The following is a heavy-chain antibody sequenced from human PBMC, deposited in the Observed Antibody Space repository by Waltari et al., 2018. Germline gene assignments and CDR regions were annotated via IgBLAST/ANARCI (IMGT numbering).Heavy chain of an antibody. J-gene: IGHJ4*02. CDR1: GGSISSATYY. V-gene: IGHV4-61*02. Sequence: QVQLQESGPGLVKPSQTLSLSCTVSGGSISSATYYWSWIRQPAGKGLEWIGRIHVKGNTNYNPTLISRVTISVDTSRNQFFLTVNSVTAADTAVYYCARDSYYYDGSGYPARWGQGTRVTVSS. CDR2: IHVKGNT. D-gene: IGHD3-22*01. CDR3: ARDSYYYDGSGYPAR.